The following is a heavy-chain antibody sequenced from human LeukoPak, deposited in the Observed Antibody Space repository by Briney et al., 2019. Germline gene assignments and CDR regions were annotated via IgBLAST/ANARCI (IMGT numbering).Heavy chain of an antibody. CDR3: ARDRELGY. Sequence: SETLSLTCTVSVGSISNYYWSLIRQSPGKGPEWIGWSYHRGSTSYNPSLKSRVAISVDTSKNQFSLKLSSVTAADTAVYYCARDRELGYWGQGTLVIVSS. V-gene: IGHV4-59*01. D-gene: IGHD1-1*01. CDR1: VGSISNYY. J-gene: IGHJ4*02. CDR2: SYHRGST.